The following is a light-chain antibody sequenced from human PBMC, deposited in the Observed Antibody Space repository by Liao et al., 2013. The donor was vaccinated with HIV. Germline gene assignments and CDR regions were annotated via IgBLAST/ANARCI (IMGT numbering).Light chain of an antibody. CDR3: QVWDSSSDSYV. J-gene: IGLJ1*01. V-gene: IGLV3-1*01. CDR1: TLGEKY. CDR2: HNT. Sequence: SYELTQPPSVSVSPGQTASITCSGETLGEKYACWYQQRPGQSPVLVIYHNTKRPSGIPERFSGSNSGNTATLTISRVEAGDEADYYCQVWDSSSDSYVFGTGTKVTVL.